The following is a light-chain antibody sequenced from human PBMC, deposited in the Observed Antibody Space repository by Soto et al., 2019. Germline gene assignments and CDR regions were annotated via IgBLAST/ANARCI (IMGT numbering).Light chain of an antibody. CDR2: GAS. CDR3: QQFRNWPWT. Sequence: EIVMTQSPATLSVSPGERATLSCRASQSISINLAWYQHKPGQAPRLLIHGASTRATGIPARISGSGSGTEFTLTISSLQSEDFAVYYCQQFRNWPWTFGQGTTVDIK. J-gene: IGKJ1*01. V-gene: IGKV3D-15*01. CDR1: QSISIN.